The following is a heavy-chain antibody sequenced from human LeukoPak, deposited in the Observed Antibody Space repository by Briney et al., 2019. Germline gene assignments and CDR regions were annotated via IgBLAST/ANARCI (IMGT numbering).Heavy chain of an antibody. Sequence: TSSETLSLTCTVSGGSISSSSYYWGWIRQPPGKGLEWIGSIYYSGSTYYNPSLKSRVTISVDTSKNQFSLKLSSVTAADTAVYYCARGGWGSSGWGHFDYWGQGTLVTVSS. J-gene: IGHJ4*02. CDR2: IYYSGST. CDR1: GGSISSSSYY. CDR3: ARGGWGSSGWGHFDY. V-gene: IGHV4-39*01. D-gene: IGHD6-19*01.